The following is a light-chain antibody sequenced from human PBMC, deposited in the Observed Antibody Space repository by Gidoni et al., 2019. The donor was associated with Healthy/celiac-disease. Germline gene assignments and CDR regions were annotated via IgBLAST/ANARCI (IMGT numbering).Light chain of an antibody. V-gene: IGKV3-11*01. J-gene: IGKJ5*01. CDR3: QQRSNWPIT. CDR2: DAS. Sequence: IVLTQSPATLSLSPGERATLSGRASQSVSSYLAWYKQKPGQAPRLLSRDASNRGTGLPARFSGSGSETDFTLTISSLEPEDFAVYYCQQRSNWPITFXRXTRLEIK. CDR1: QSVSSY.